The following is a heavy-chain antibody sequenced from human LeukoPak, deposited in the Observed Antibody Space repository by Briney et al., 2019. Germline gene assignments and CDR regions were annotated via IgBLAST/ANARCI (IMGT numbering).Heavy chain of an antibody. CDR2: IYYSGST. V-gene: IGHV4-59*11. CDR3: ARGRTAVAGYYGMDV. Sequence: PSETLSLTCNVSGGSLSRHYWSWVRQPPGKGLEWIGYIYYSGSTNYNPSLKSRVSISVDTSKNQFSLKLSSVTAADTAVYYCARGRTAVAGYYGMDVWGQGTTVTVSS. J-gene: IGHJ6*02. D-gene: IGHD6-13*01. CDR1: GGSLSRHY.